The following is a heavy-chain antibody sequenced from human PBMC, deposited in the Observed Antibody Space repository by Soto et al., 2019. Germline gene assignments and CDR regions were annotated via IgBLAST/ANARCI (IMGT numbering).Heavy chain of an antibody. CDR2: ISGTTTRI. J-gene: IGHJ4*02. V-gene: IGHV3-48*02. D-gene: IGHD3-3*01. CDR1: EFTFSSSS. Sequence: GSLRLSCAASEFTFSSSSISWVRQAPGQGLEWVSYISGTTTRIYYADSVKGRFTIPRDNSKNAVYLQMNSLRDGDTAVYYCARVRGYYGYYFDLCGQGPLVTVSS. CDR3: ARVRGYYGYYFDL.